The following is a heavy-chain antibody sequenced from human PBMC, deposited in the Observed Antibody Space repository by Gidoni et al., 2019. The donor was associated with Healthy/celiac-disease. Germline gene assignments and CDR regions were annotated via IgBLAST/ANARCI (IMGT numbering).Heavy chain of an antibody. V-gene: IGHV1-3*01. CDR1: GYTFTRYA. D-gene: IGHD3-22*01. J-gene: IGHJ3*02. CDR3: ARGYYYDSSGFAFDI. Sequence: QVQLVQSGAAVKKPGASVQVSCKASGYTFTRYAMHWVLQAPGQRLEWMGWINAGNGNTKYSQKFQGRVTITRDTAASTAYMEMSSLRSEDTAVYYCARGYYYDSSGFAFDIWGQGTMVTVSS. CDR2: INAGNGNT.